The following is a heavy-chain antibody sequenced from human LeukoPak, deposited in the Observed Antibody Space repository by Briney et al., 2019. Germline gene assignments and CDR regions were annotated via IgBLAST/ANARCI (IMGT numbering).Heavy chain of an antibody. CDR1: GGSISSYY. Sequence: SETLSLTCTVSGGSISSYYWSWIRQPPGKGLEWIGYIYYSGSTYYNPSLKSRVTISVDTSKNQFSLKLSSVTAADTAVYYCARGRAEYVWGSYRPEANWFDPWGQGTLVTVSS. D-gene: IGHD3-16*02. V-gene: IGHV4-59*12. CDR2: IYYSGST. CDR3: ARGRAEYVWGSYRPEANWFDP. J-gene: IGHJ5*02.